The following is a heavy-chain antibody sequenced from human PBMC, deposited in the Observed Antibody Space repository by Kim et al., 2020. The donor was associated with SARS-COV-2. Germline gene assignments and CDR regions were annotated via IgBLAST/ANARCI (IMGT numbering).Heavy chain of an antibody. CDR2: ISGSGDST. D-gene: IGHD3-22*01. V-gene: IGHV3-23*01. CDR1: GFTFSSYA. J-gene: IGHJ4*02. Sequence: GGSLRLSCAASGFTFSSYAMSWVRQAPGKGLEWVSAISGSGDSTYYADSVKGRFTISRNNSKNTLFCQMKSRRAKDRAVYNVRKGGGCYERFAYWAQETL. CDR3: RKGGGCYERFAY.